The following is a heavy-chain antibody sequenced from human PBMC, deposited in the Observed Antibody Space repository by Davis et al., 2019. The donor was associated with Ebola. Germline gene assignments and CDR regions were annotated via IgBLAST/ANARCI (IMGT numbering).Heavy chain of an antibody. CDR1: ENSFTTYW. Sequence: GESLKISCKDSENSFTTYWIGWVRQMPGKGLEWMGIIYTGDSDTRYSPSFRGQVTISADKSTRTAYLQWGSLKASDTAMYYCARLTSSSWFYGMDVWGQGTTVTVSS. CDR2: IYTGDSDT. J-gene: IGHJ6*02. D-gene: IGHD6-13*01. V-gene: IGHV5-51*01. CDR3: ARLTSSSWFYGMDV.